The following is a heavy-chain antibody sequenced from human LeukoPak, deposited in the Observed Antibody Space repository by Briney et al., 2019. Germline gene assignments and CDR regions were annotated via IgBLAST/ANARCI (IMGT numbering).Heavy chain of an antibody. D-gene: IGHD2-21*01. J-gene: IGHJ4*02. CDR1: GFTFRSHA. Sequence: PGGSLRHSCVGSGFTFRSHAMSWVRQTPEKGLEFVSGIYENGGTTYYADSVKGRFSISRDNSKNTLYLQIDSLRGEDTAVYYCAKDFRIGYSAHFDYWGQGALVTVSS. CDR3: AKDFRIGYSAHFDY. CDR2: IYENGGTT. V-gene: IGHV3-23*01.